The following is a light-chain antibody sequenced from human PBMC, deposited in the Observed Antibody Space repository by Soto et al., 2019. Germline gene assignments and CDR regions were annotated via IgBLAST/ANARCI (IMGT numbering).Light chain of an antibody. J-gene: IGLJ1*01. CDR3: CSYAGSYTYV. V-gene: IGLV2-11*01. Sequence: QSALTQPRSVSGSPGQSVTISCTGTSSDVGGYNYVSWYQQHPGKAPKLMIYDVNKRPSGVPDRFSGSKSGNTASLAISGIQTEDEADYYCCSYAGSYTYVFGTGTKVTVL. CDR1: SSDVGGYNY. CDR2: DVN.